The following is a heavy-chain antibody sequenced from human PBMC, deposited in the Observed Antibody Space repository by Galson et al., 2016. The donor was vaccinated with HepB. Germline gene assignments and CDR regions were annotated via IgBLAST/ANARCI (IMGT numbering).Heavy chain of an antibody. Sequence: TLSLTCIVSGGSISVGGYYWSWIRQHPGKGLEWMGYISDSGSAYYNPSLKSRGAISVDTSKNQFSLNLSSVSAADTAVYYCARARIEYLVPFDYWGQGTLVTVSS. V-gene: IGHV4-30-4*08. CDR3: ARARIEYLVPFDY. D-gene: IGHD2-2*01. CDR2: ISDSGSA. J-gene: IGHJ4*02. CDR1: GGSISVGGYY.